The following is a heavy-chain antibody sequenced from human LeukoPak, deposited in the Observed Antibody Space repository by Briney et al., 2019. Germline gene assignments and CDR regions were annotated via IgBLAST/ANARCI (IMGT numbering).Heavy chain of an antibody. Sequence: SETLSLTCAVYGGSFSGYYWSWIRQHPGKGLEWIGYIYYSGSTYYNPSLKSRVTISVDTSKNQFSLKLSSVTAADTAVYYCARRLADRYSYFDYWGQGTLVTVSS. J-gene: IGHJ4*02. CDR1: GGSFSGYY. D-gene: IGHD3-9*01. CDR2: IYYSGST. CDR3: ARRLADRYSYFDY. V-gene: IGHV4-34*09.